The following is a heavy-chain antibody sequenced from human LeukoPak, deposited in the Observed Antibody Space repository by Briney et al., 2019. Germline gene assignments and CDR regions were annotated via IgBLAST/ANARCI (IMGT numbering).Heavy chain of an antibody. J-gene: IGHJ6*02. D-gene: IGHD3-16*01. CDR2: IYYSGST. CDR3: ASMRMRHYYGMDV. V-gene: IGHV4-39*01. CDR1: GGSISSSSYY. Sequence: SETLSLTCTVSGGSISSSSYYWGWIRQPPGKGLEWIGSIYYSGSTYYNPSLKSRVTISVDTSKNQFSLKLSSVTAADTAVYYCASMRMRHYYGMDVWGQGTTVTVSS.